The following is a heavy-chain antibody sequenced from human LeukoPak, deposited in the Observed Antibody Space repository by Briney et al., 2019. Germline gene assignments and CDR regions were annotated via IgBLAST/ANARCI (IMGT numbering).Heavy chain of an antibody. CDR1: GFTFSTYW. J-gene: IGHJ4*02. V-gene: IGHV3-7*01. Sequence: GGSLRLSCAASGFTFSTYWMTWVRQAPGKVLEWVAHIKPDGNEKYYVDSVEGRFTVSRDNAKNSLYLQMHSLRVEDTAVYYCARVSLLVGSGSFDCWGQGTLVTVSS. D-gene: IGHD3-22*01. CDR3: ARVSLLVGSGSFDC. CDR2: IKPDGNEK.